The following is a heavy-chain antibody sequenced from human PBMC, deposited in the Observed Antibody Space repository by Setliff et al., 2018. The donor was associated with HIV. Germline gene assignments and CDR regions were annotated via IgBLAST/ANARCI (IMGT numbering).Heavy chain of an antibody. CDR2: IKHDGSSK. V-gene: IGHV3-30*01. CDR3: ARDSSTKEMATIWVNFDY. J-gene: IGHJ4*02. Sequence: GGSLRLSCAASGFTFSSYTMHWVRQAPGKGLEWVAVIKHDGSSKYYADSVKGRFTISRDNSKNTLYLQMNSPRADDTAVYYCARDSSTKEMATIWVNFDYWGQGTLVTVSS. CDR1: GFTFSSYT. D-gene: IGHD5-12*01.